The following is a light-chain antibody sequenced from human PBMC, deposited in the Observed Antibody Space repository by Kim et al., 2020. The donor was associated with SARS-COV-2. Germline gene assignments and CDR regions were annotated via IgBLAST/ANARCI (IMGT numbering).Light chain of an antibody. CDR1: QSISSY. V-gene: IGKV1-39*01. Sequence: DIQMTQSPSFLSASVGDRVTITCRASQSISSYLNWYQQKPGKAPKLLIYAASSLQSGVPSRFSGSGSGTDFTLTISSLQPEDFATYYCQQSYSTQYSFGQGTKLEIK. CDR3: QQSYSTQYS. J-gene: IGKJ2*03. CDR2: AAS.